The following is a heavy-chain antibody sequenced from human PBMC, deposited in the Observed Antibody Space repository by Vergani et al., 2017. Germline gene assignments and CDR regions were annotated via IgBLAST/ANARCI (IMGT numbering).Heavy chain of an antibody. CDR2: MYHSGST. CDR1: GGSMSGYY. CDR3: ASDTHSGQRADR. J-gene: IGHJ5*02. D-gene: IGHD6-19*01. V-gene: IGHV4-59*01. Sequence: QLQLQESGPGLVKPSETLSLTCSVSGGSMSGYYWSWIRQPPGKELEWIGYMYHSGSTNYNPSLETRVTISVDTSKNQFSLTLTSVTAADTAVYYCASDTHSGQRADRWGQGILVTVTS.